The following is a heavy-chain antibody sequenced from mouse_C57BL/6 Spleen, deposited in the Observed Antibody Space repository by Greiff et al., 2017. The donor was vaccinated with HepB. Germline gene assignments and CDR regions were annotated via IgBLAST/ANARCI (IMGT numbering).Heavy chain of an antibody. CDR2: IDPETGGT. Sequence: QVQLQQSGAELVRPGASVTLSCKASGYTFTDYEMHWVKQTPVHGLEWIGAIDPETGGTAYNQKFKGKAILTADKSSSTAYMELRSLTSDDSAVYYCTIHFYYGTYAMDYWGQGTSVTVSS. CDR3: TIHFYYGTYAMDY. D-gene: IGHD1-1*01. J-gene: IGHJ4*01. V-gene: IGHV1-15*01. CDR1: GYTFTDYE.